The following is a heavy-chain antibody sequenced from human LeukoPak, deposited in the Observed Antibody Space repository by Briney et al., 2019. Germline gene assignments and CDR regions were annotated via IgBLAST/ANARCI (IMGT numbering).Heavy chain of an antibody. CDR3: GRDLNLPDAFDV. CDR1: GFTFSAYG. Sequence: PGRSLRLSCAASGFTFSAYGMHWVRQAPGKGLEWVAVVWYDGGNKYYADSVKGRFTVSRDNSKNTLYLQMNSLRVEDTALYYCGRDLNLPDAFDVWGQGTMVTVSS. V-gene: IGHV3-33*01. CDR2: VWYDGGNK. D-gene: IGHD1-14*01. J-gene: IGHJ3*01.